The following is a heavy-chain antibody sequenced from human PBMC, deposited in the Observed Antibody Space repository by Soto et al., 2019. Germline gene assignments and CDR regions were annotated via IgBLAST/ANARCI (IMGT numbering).Heavy chain of an antibody. D-gene: IGHD4-17*01. J-gene: IGHJ6*03. V-gene: IGHV3-23*01. CDR3: AKNTVTTWEGYYYYMDV. Sequence: PGGSLRLSCAASGFTFSSYAMSWVRQAPGKGLEWVSAISGSGGSTYYADSVKGRFTISRDNSKNTLYLQMNSLRAEDTAVYYCAKNTVTTWEGYYYYMDVWGEGTTVTVSS. CDR1: GFTFSSYA. CDR2: ISGSGGST.